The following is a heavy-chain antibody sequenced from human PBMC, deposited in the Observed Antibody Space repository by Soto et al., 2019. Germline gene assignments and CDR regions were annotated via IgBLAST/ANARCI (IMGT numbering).Heavy chain of an antibody. CDR1: GFTFSSYS. V-gene: IGHV3-21*01. D-gene: IGHD5-12*01. CDR3: ARDDRGYSGYVNDY. J-gene: IGHJ4*02. CDR2: ISSSSSYI. Sequence: PGGSLRLSCAASGFTFSSYSMNWVRQAPGKGLEWVSSISSSSSYIYYAASVKGRFTISRDNAKNSLYLQMNSLRAEDTAVYYCARDDRGYSGYVNDYWGQGTLVTVSS.